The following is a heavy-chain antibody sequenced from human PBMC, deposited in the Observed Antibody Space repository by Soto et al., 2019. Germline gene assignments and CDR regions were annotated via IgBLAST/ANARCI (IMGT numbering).Heavy chain of an antibody. V-gene: IGHV1-69*13. CDR2: ITPIFGTA. CDR1: GGTFSRYA. CDR3: ARGYCSGGSCYDFGY. D-gene: IGHD2-15*01. Sequence: SVKVSCKASGGTFSRYAISWVRQAPGQGLEWMGGITPIFGTANYAQKFQGRVTITADESTSTAYMELSSLRSEDTAVYYCARGYCSGGSCYDFGYWGQGTLVTVSS. J-gene: IGHJ4*02.